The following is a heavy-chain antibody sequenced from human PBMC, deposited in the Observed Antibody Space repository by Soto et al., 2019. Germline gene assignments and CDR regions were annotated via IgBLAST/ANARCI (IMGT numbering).Heavy chain of an antibody. CDR1: GDTFTDYY. CDR2: VNPSGGHT. D-gene: IGHD2-21*02. J-gene: IGHJ4*02. CDR3: ASGGHVVVVPAALDC. V-gene: IGHV1-46*04. Sequence: QVQLMQSGAEVKKPGASVKVSCKASGDTFTDYYIHWVRQAPGQGLEWIGTVNPSGGHTTYAQHLRGRVTGTRDTNTGTLYMELTSLTSDDTAIYYCASGGHVVVVPAALDCWGAGTLVTVSS.